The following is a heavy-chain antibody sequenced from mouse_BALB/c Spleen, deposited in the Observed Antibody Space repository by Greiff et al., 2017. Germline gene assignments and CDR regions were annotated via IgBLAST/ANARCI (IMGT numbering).Heavy chain of an antibody. CDR2: IWAGGST. CDR1: GFSLTSYG. D-gene: IGHD2-1*01. V-gene: IGHV2-9*02. Sequence: QVQLQQSGPGLVAPSQSLSITCTVSGFSLTSYGVHWVRQPPGKGLEWLGVIWAGGSTNYNSALMSRLSISKDNSKSQVFLKMNSLQTDDTAMYYCASGNYWFAYWGQGTLVTVSA. CDR3: ASGNYWFAY. J-gene: IGHJ3*01.